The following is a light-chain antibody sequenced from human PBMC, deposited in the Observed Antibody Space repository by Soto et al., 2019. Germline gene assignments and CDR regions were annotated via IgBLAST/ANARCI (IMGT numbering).Light chain of an antibody. CDR3: HQYGSSPQT. J-gene: IGKJ1*01. Sequence: EIVMTQSPATLSVTPGESATLYCRASQSIASNLAWYQQKPGQAPRLLIYGASSRATGIPDRFTGSGSGTDFTLTISRLEPEDFAVFYCHQYGSSPQTFGQGTKVDI. CDR1: QSIASN. CDR2: GAS. V-gene: IGKV3-20*01.